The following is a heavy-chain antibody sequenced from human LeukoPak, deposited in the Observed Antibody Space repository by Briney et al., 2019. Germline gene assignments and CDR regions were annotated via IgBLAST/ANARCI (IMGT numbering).Heavy chain of an antibody. D-gene: IGHD2-8*01. CDR2: ISYDGSNK. J-gene: IGHJ4*02. CDR3: AFGTSHEFGVMVFGY. Sequence: GGSLRLSCAASGFTFSSYAMHWVRQAPGKGLEWVAVISYDGSNKYYADSVKGRFTISRDNSKNTLYLQMNSLRAEDTAVYYCAFGTSHEFGVMVFGYWGQGTLVTVSS. V-gene: IGHV3-30-3*01. CDR1: GFTFSSYA.